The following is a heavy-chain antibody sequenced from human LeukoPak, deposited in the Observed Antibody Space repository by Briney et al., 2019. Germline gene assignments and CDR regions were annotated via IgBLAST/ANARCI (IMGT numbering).Heavy chain of an antibody. CDR2: ICGST. D-gene: IGHD3-10*02. CDR3: AELGITMIGGV. CDR1: GFTVSNNE. V-gene: IGHV3-38-3*01. Sequence: GSLRLSCAASGFTVSNNEMSWVRQAPGKGLEWVSSICGSTYYADSRKGRFTISRDNSKNTLHLQMNSLRAEDTAVYYCAELGITMIGGVWGKGTTVTISS. J-gene: IGHJ6*04.